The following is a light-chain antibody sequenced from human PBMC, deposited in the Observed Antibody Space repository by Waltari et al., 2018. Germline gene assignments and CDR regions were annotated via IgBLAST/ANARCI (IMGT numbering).Light chain of an antibody. CDR1: SSNIGSNT. CDR2: SNN. V-gene: IGLV1-44*01. CDR3: AAWDDSLNGPV. Sequence: QSVLTQPPSASGIPGQRVTISCSGSSSNIGSNTVNWYQQLPGTAPKLLIYSNNQRPSGGPDRCSGSKSGTSASLAISGLQSEDEADYYCAAWDDSLNGPVFGGGTKLTVL. J-gene: IGLJ3*02.